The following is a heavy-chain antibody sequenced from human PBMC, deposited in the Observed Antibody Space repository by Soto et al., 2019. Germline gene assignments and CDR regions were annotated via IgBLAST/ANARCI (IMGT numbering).Heavy chain of an antibody. V-gene: IGHV3-30*18. CDR3: AKSNRGAYDTPDF. CDR2: ISYDGRNK. D-gene: IGHD3-22*01. CDR1: GFSVNNYG. J-gene: IGHJ4*02. Sequence: FLRLACRACGFSVNNYGMHWVRQPPGKGLEWVADISYDGRNKYYTDSVRGRFTISRDISKGTLYLQMNSLRPEDTAVYYCAKSNRGAYDTPDFWGQGTPVTVSS.